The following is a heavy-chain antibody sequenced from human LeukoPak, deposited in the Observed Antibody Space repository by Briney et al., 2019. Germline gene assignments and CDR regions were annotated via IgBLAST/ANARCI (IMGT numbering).Heavy chain of an antibody. D-gene: IGHD6-6*01. CDR3: ARGGQIAARPAAY. CDR1: GFTFSSYS. CDR2: ISSSSSTI. V-gene: IGHV3-48*01. Sequence: GGSLRLSCAASGFTFSSYSMNWFRQAPGKGLEWVSYISSSSSTIYYADSVKGRFTVSRDNANNSLFLQMTSLRAEDTAVYYCARGGQIAARPAAYWGQGTLVTVSS. J-gene: IGHJ4*02.